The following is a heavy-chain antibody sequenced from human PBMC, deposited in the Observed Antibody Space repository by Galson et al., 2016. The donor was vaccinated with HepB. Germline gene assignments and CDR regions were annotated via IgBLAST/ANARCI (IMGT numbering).Heavy chain of an antibody. V-gene: IGHV4-34*01. J-gene: IGHJ6*02. Sequence: SETLSLTCGVSGGSLSGYYWTWIRQPPGKGLEWIGVISHTGTTNYNPSPTSRVTFSVDTSKNQFSLSLISVTAADTAVYYCARLYHYDYIWGTYRGGFYGMDVWGQGTTVTVSS. CDR1: GGSLSGYY. CDR3: ARLYHYDYIWGTYRGGFYGMDV. D-gene: IGHD3-16*02. CDR2: ISHTGTT.